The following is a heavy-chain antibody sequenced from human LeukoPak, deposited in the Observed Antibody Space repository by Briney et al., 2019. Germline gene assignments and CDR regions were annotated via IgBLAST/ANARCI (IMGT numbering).Heavy chain of an antibody. J-gene: IGHJ6*03. CDR1: GFTFSSYA. CDR3: AKDITKGYYDSSGYPPDYYMDV. D-gene: IGHD3-22*01. Sequence: GGSLRPSCAASGFTFSSYAMSWVRQAPGKGLEWVSAISGSGGSTYYADSVKGRFTISRDNSKNTLYLQMNSLRAEDTAVYYCAKDITKGYYDSSGYPPDYYMDVWGKGTTVTVSS. V-gene: IGHV3-23*01. CDR2: ISGSGGST.